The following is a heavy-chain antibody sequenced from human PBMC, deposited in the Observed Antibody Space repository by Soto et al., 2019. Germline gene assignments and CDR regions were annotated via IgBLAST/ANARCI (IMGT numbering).Heavy chain of an antibody. CDR3: ASVITGTTFYYYYGMDV. Sequence: QVQLVQSGAEVKKPGASVKVSCKASGYTFTSYGINWVRQAPGQGLEWMGWLSAYNGNTNYAQKLQGRVTITTETSTSTAYMELRSIRSDDTAVYYCASVITGTTFYYYYGMDVWGQGTKVTVSS. D-gene: IGHD1-7*01. CDR1: GYTFTSYG. V-gene: IGHV1-18*01. CDR2: LSAYNGNT. J-gene: IGHJ6*02.